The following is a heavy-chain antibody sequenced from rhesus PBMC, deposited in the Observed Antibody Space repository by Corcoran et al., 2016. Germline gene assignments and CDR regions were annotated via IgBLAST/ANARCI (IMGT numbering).Heavy chain of an antibody. CDR3: ATLDYYFDC. J-gene: IGHJ4*01. CDR1: GSNLRSSW. Sequence: EVQLVESGGGLAKPGGSLRLSCAASGSNLRSSWLKWVRQAPGKGLELVSAINSGWGSTYYADSVKGRFTISRDNSKNTLSLQMNSLRAEDTAVYYCATLDYYFDCWGQGVLVTVSS. CDR2: INSGWGST. V-gene: IGHV3S42*01.